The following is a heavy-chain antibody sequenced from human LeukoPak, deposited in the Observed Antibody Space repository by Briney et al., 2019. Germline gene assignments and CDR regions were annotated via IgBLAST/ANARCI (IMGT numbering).Heavy chain of an antibody. CDR3: ARERFLYCSGGSCYFNYYYYGMDV. Sequence: GGSLRLSCAASGFTFSSYGMHWVRQAPGKGLEWVAVIRYDGSNKYYADSVKGRFTISRDNSKNTLYLQMNSLRAEDTAVYYCARERFLYCSGGSCYFNYYYYGMDVWGQGTTVTVSS. CDR2: IRYDGSNK. CDR1: GFTFSSYG. D-gene: IGHD2-15*01. V-gene: IGHV3-33*01. J-gene: IGHJ6*02.